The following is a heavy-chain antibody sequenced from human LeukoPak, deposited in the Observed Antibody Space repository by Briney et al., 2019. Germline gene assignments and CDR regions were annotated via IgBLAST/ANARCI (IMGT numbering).Heavy chain of an antibody. CDR2: IFPGDSDT. CDR3: AREYCSGGGCDGMDV. J-gene: IGHJ6*02. V-gene: IGHV5-51*01. CDR1: GYRFSSYW. D-gene: IGHD2-15*01. Sequence: GESLKISCKGSGYRFSSYWIGWVRQMPGKGLEHIGIIFPGDSDTRYSPSFQGQVTISADQSISTAYLQWSTLKASDTAIYYCAREYCSGGGCDGMDVWGQGTTVTVS.